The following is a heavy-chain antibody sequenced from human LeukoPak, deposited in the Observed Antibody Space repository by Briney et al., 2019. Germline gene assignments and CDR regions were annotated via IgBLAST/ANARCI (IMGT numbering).Heavy chain of an antibody. J-gene: IGHJ4*02. V-gene: IGHV4-61*08. CDR1: GASVSTTAYF. D-gene: IGHD5-18*01. CDR2: IYYSGST. Sequence: SETLSLTCSVSGASVSTTAYFWSWIRQPPGKGLEWIGYIYYSGSTNYNPSLKSRVTISVDTSKNQFSLKLSSVTAADTAVYYCARIRLDTAMAHFDYWGQGTLVTVSS. CDR3: ARIRLDTAMAHFDY.